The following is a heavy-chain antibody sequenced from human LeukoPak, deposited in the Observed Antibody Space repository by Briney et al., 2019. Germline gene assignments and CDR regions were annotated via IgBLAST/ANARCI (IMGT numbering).Heavy chain of an antibody. J-gene: IGHJ4*02. V-gene: IGHV3-7*03. CDR3: ARDSRYSRGVGDFDY. D-gene: IGHD3-16*01. Sequence: GGSLRLSCAASEFTFSSHWMSWVRQVAGKGLEWVANIREDGSEKYDVDSVKGRFTISRDNAKNSLFLQMNSLRAEDTAVYYCARDSRYSRGVGDFDYWGQGTLVIVSS. CDR1: EFTFSSHW. CDR2: IREDGSEK.